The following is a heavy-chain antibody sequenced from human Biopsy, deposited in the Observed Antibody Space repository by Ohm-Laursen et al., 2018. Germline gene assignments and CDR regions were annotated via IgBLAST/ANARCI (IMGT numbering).Heavy chain of an antibody. Sequence: PSQTLSLTCSVSGDSVSNNFWTWIRQPPGKTLEWIAYKFYRGTTTYNPSLRGRVIVSGDPPKSQISLELISVTASDTAIYYCARLTRRGNIIFFDYWGQGTLVTVSS. D-gene: IGHD1-26*01. J-gene: IGHJ4*02. CDR3: ARLTRRGNIIFFDY. CDR1: GDSVSNNF. CDR2: KFYRGTT. V-gene: IGHV4-59*08.